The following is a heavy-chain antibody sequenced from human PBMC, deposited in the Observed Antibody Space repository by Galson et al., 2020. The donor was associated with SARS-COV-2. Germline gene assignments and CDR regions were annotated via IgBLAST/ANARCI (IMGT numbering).Heavy chain of an antibody. J-gene: IGHJ6*03. CDR3: ARDQSSGYDNLSDYYYYMDV. CDR2: ISSNSNYI. D-gene: IGHD6-25*01. V-gene: IGHV3-21*01. CDR1: GFSFHTYS. Sequence: GESLKISCAASGFSFHTYSMNWVRQAPEKGLEWVSSISSNSNYIYYADSVKGRFTISRDNAKKTLYLEMNSLRVEDTAVYYCARDQSSGYDNLSDYYYYMDVWGKGTTVTVSS.